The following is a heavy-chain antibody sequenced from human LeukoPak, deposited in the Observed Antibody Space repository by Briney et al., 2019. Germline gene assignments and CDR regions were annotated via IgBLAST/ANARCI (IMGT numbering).Heavy chain of an antibody. J-gene: IGHJ4*02. Sequence: PSETLSLTCTVSGGSISSSSYYWGWIRQPPGKGLEWIGSIYYSGSTYYNPSLKSRVTISVDTSKNQFSLKLSSVTAADTAVYYCAISATTVTIFYWGQGTLVTVSS. V-gene: IGHV4-39*01. CDR1: GGSISSSSYY. CDR2: IYYSGST. CDR3: AISATTVTIFY. D-gene: IGHD4-4*01.